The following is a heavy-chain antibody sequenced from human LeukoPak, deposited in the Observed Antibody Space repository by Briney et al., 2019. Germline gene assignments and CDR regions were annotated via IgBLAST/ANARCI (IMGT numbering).Heavy chain of an antibody. J-gene: IGHJ4*02. V-gene: IGHV3-23*01. D-gene: IGHD6-19*01. CDR3: AKDPTSGSSGWWDY. Sequence: GGSLRLSCAASGFTFSSYAMSWVRQAPGKGLEWVSAISGSGGSTYYADSVKGRFTISRDNSKNTLYLPMNSLRTEDTAVYYCAKDPTSGSSGWWDYWGQGTLVTVSS. CDR1: GFTFSSYA. CDR2: ISGSGGST.